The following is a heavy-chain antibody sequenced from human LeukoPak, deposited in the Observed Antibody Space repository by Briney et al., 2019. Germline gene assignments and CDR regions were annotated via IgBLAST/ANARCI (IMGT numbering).Heavy chain of an antibody. Sequence: PSETLSLTCAVYGGSFSGYYXXXXXXPXXXXXXXXXXXXXXXXTNYNPSLKSRVTISVDTSKNQFSLKLSSVTAADTAVYYCASLTVVVPAAIESNYYYYGMDVWGQGTTVTVSS. J-gene: IGHJ6*02. V-gene: IGHV4-34*01. CDR2: XXXXXXT. D-gene: IGHD2-2*01. CDR1: GGSFSGYY. CDR3: ASLTVVVPAAIESNYYYYGMDV.